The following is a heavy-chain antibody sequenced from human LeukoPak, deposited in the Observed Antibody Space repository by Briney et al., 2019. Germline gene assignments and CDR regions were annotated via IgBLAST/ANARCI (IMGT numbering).Heavy chain of an antibody. CDR3: ARGSALGYYGSMCIFDY. V-gene: IGHV1-8*01. J-gene: IGHJ4*02. D-gene: IGHD3-10*01. Sequence: GASVKVSSKASGYTFTSYDIYWVRQAPEQGVEWLGWMNPNSGNTGYAQKVQGRVTMTRNTSISTAYMELSSLRAEDTAVYYCARGSALGYYGSMCIFDYWGQGTLVTVSS. CDR2: MNPNSGNT. CDR1: GYTFTSYD.